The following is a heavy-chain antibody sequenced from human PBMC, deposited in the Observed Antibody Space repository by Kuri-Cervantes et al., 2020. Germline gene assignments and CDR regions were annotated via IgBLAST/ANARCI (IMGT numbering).Heavy chain of an antibody. J-gene: IGHJ6*02. CDR1: GYTFTGYY. CDR3: ARSPYYYGSGSYYIKDNIWAANYYYYGMDV. D-gene: IGHD3-10*01. CDR2: ISAYNGNT. Sequence: ASVKVSCKASGYTFTGYYMHWVRQAPGQGLEWMGWISAYNGNTNYAQKLQGRVTMTTDTSTSTAYMELRSLRSDDTAVYYCARSPYYYGSGSYYIKDNIWAANYYYYGMDVWGQGTTVTVSS. V-gene: IGHV1-18*04.